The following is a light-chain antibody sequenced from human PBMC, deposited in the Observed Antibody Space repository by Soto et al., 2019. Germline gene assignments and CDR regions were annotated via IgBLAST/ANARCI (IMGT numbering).Light chain of an antibody. J-gene: IGKJ5*01. CDR1: QSVASSY. Sequence: ETVLTQSPGTLSLSPGERATLSCRASQSVASSYLAWYQQKPGQSPRLLLYGASTRATGIPDRFSGSGSGTDFTLTISRVEPDDFAVYYCQQYGTPWITFGQGTRLEIK. V-gene: IGKV3-20*01. CDR3: QQYGTPWIT. CDR2: GAS.